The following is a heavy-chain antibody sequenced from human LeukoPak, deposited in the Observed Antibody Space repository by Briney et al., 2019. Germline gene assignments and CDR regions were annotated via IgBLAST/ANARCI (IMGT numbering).Heavy chain of an antibody. V-gene: IGHV1-69*01. D-gene: IGHD3-16*02. CDR3: ARGVYYDYVWGSYRYGPNYYYGMDV. CDR2: IIPIFCTA. CDR1: GGTFSSYA. Sequence: SVKVSCKASGGTFSSYAISWVRQAPGQGLEWMGGIIPIFCTANYAQKFQGRVTITADESTSTAYMELSSLRSEDTAVYYCARGVYYDYVWGSYRYGPNYYYGMDVWGQGTTVTVS. J-gene: IGHJ6*02.